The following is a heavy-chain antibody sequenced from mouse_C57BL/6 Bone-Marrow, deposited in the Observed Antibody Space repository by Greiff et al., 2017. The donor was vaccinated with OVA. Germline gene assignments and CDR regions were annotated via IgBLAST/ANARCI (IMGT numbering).Heavy chain of an antibody. CDR2: INPSTGGT. V-gene: IGHV1-42*01. CDR1: GYSFTGYY. Sequence: VQLKQSGPELVKPGASVKISCKASGYSFTGYYMNWVKQSPEKSLEWIGEINPSTGGTTYNQKFKAKATLTVDKSSSTAYMQLKSLTSEDSAVYYCARGHGSSYGFAYWGQGTLVTVSA. D-gene: IGHD1-1*01. CDR3: ARGHGSSYGFAY. J-gene: IGHJ3*01.